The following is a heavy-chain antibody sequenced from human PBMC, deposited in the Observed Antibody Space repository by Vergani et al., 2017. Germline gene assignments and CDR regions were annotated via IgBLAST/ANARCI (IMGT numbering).Heavy chain of an antibody. CDR2: IDHTGRP. CDR3: ARVNTETNGHLYYYYYMDV. V-gene: IGHV4-34*01. Sequence: QVQLQQWGGGLLKPSETLSLTCVVNGGSFTSYHWTWIRQSPGEGLEWVGDIDHTGRPDYNPSLKSRRTMSVDKSRNHFSLTLNSVTATETAIYFCARVNTETNGHLYYYYYMDVWGQGTAVTVS. D-gene: IGHD4-11*01. CDR1: GGSFTSYH. J-gene: IGHJ6*03.